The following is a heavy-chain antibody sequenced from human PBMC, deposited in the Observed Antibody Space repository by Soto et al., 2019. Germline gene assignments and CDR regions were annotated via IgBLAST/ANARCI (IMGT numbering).Heavy chain of an antibody. CDR1: GGSISSGDYY. V-gene: IGHV4-30-4*01. CDR3: ARTSYDSSGGWFYS. D-gene: IGHD3-22*01. J-gene: IGHJ5*01. Sequence: QVQLQESGPGLVKPSQTLSLTCTVSGGSISSGDYYWSWIRQPPGKGLEWIGYIYYSGSTYYNPSHKSRVTISVDTSKNHLSLQLSSVNTADTAVYYCARTSYDSSGGWFYSCYPGTQVTVSS. CDR2: IYYSGST.